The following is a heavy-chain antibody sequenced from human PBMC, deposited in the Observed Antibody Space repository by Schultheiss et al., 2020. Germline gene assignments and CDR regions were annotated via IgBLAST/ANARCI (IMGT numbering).Heavy chain of an antibody. J-gene: IGHJ3*02. CDR1: GYTLTELS. D-gene: IGHD3-9*01. CDR3: ATDPGGRLRYFDWPYAFDI. CDR2: FDPEDGET. Sequence: ASVKVSCKVSGYTLTELSMHWVRQAPGKGLEWMGGFDPEDGETIYAQKFQGRVTMTEDTSTDTAYMELSSLRSEDTAVYYCATDPGGRLRYFDWPYAFDIWGQGTMVTVSS. V-gene: IGHV1-24*01.